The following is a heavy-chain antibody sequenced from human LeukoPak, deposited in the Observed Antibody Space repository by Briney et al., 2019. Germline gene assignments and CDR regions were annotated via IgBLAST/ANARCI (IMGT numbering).Heavy chain of an antibody. V-gene: IGHV3-53*01. CDR1: GFTFSSNY. CDR3: ARGGGGWGFDY. J-gene: IGHJ4*02. D-gene: IGHD2-15*01. CDR2: IYSGGST. Sequence: PGGSLRLSCAASGFTFSSNYMSWVRQAPGKGLEWVSVIYSGGSTYYADSVKGRFTISRDNSKNTLYLQMNSLRAEDTAVYYCARGGGGWGFDYWGQGTLVTVSS.